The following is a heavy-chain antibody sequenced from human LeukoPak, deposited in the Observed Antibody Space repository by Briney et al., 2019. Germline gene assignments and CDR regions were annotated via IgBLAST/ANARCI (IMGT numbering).Heavy chain of an antibody. D-gene: IGHD3-10*01. CDR2: ITGTDGST. Sequence: GGSLRLSCAASGFTFSYYAMSWVRQAPGEGLEWVSGITGTDGSTYYADSVKGRFTISRDNSKSALYLQMNSLRAEDTALYYCAKAFNYGSGYNYKTFDSWGQGTLVAVSS. J-gene: IGHJ4*02. CDR3: AKAFNYGSGYNYKTFDS. V-gene: IGHV3-23*01. CDR1: GFTFSYYA.